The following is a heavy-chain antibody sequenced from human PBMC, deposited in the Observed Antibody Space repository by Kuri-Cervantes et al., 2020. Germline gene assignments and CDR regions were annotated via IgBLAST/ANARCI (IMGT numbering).Heavy chain of an antibody. Sequence: GSLRLSCAVSGYSISSSSYYWVWIRQPPGKGLGSIGSIYYSGTTYYNPSLKSRVTISVDTSKNQFSLKLSSVTAADTAVYYCARPSTVVTPGQGAFDIWGQGTMVTVSS. D-gene: IGHD4-23*01. CDR3: ARPSTVVTPGQGAFDI. CDR1: GYSISSSSYY. V-gene: IGHV4-39*01. J-gene: IGHJ3*02. CDR2: IYYSGTT.